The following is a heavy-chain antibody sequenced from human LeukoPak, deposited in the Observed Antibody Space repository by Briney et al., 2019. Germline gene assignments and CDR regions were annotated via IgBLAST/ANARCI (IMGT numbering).Heavy chain of an antibody. Sequence: SETLSLTCTASGGSISSYYWTWIRQPPGKGLEWIGYIYDSGSTNYNPSLKSRVTISIDTSKNQFSLKLSSVTAADTAVYYCAREYCSGSSCYPAINTFDIWGQGTMVTVSS. CDR1: GGSISSYY. D-gene: IGHD2-15*01. V-gene: IGHV4-59*01. CDR2: IYDSGST. CDR3: AREYCSGSSCYPAINTFDI. J-gene: IGHJ3*02.